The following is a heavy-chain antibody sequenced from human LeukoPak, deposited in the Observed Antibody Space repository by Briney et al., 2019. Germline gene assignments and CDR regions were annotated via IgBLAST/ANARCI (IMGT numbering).Heavy chain of an antibody. V-gene: IGHV3-7*01. CDR2: IKQHGSEK. CDR3: AELGITMIGGV. Sequence: PGGSLRLSCVASGFTFSSYWMSWVRQAPGKGLEWVANIKQHGSEKYYMDSVKGRFTISRDNAKNSLYLQMNSLRAEDTAVYYCAELGITMIGGVWGKGTTVTISS. CDR1: GFTFSSYW. D-gene: IGHD3-10*02. J-gene: IGHJ6*04.